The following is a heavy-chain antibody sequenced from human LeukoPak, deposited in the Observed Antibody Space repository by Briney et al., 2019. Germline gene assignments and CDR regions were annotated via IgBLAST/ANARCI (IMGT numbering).Heavy chain of an antibody. CDR3: AKETITMIVVVITAYFDY. Sequence: GGSLRLSCAASGFTFSSYAMSWVRQAPGKGLEWVSAISGSGGSTYYADSVKGRFTISRDNSKKTLYLQMNSLRAEDTAVYYCAKETITMIVVVITAYFDYWGQGTLVTVSS. D-gene: IGHD3-22*01. J-gene: IGHJ4*02. V-gene: IGHV3-23*01. CDR1: GFTFSSYA. CDR2: ISGSGGST.